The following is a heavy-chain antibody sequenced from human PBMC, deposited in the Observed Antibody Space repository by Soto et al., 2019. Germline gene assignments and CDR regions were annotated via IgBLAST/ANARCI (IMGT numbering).Heavy chain of an antibody. CDR1: GFTFSSYW. D-gene: IGHD3-10*01. CDR3: ARSITMVRGVRGDYYGMDV. Sequence: EVQLVESGGGLVQPGGSLRLSCSASGFTFSSYWMSWVRQAPGTGLEWVANIKQDGSEKYYVDSVKGRFTISRDNAKNSMYLQMNSLRAEDTAVYYCARSITMVRGVRGDYYGMDVWGQGTTVTVSS. J-gene: IGHJ6*02. V-gene: IGHV3-7*03. CDR2: IKQDGSEK.